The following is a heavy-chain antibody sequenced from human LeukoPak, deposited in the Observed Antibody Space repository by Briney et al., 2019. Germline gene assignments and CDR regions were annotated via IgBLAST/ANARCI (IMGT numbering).Heavy chain of an antibody. D-gene: IGHD3-10*01. CDR3: ARVYYYGSGNIREIGY. CDR1: GYTFSHYA. J-gene: IGHJ4*02. CDR2: ISAGNGDT. Sequence: ASVKVSCKASGYTFSHYAMHWVRQAPGQRLEWMGWISAGNGDTKYSLKFQGRVTITRDTSASTAYMELSSLRSEDTAVYYCARVYYYGSGNIREIGYWGQGTLVTVSS. V-gene: IGHV1-3*01.